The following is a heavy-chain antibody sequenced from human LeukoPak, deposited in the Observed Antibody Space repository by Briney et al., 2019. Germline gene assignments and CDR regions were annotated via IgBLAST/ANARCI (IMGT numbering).Heavy chain of an antibody. J-gene: IGHJ4*02. CDR2: ISSSGSTI. Sequence: AGGSLRLSCAASGFTFSDYYMSWIRQAPGKGLEWVSYISSSGSTIYYADSVKGRFTISRDNAKKSLNLQRNRMRAEDTAVYCCARESTAMVDFEDWGQRTLVTVSS. V-gene: IGHV3-11*01. D-gene: IGHD5-18*01. CDR3: ARESTAMVDFED. CDR1: GFTFSDYY.